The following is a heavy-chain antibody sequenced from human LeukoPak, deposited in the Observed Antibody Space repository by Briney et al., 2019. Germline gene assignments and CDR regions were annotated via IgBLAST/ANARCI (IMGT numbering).Heavy chain of an antibody. J-gene: IGHJ4*02. CDR3: ARGSDYVWGSYRYEDY. CDR1: GGSFSGYY. V-gene: IGHV4-34*01. Sequence: PSETLSLTCAVYGGSFSGYYWSWIRQPPGKGLEWIGEINHSGSTYYNPSLKSRVTISVDTSKNQLSLKLSSVTAADTAVYYCARGSDYVWGSYRYEDYWGQGTLVTVSS. CDR2: INHSGST. D-gene: IGHD3-16*02.